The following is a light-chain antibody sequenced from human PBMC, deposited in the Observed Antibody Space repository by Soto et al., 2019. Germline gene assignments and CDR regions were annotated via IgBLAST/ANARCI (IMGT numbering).Light chain of an antibody. Sequence: DIQMTQSPSSLSASVGDRVTITCRARQGISNYLAWYQQKPGKVPQLLIYAASTLQSVFPARFSGSGSGTDFTIHITGLQPEDVATYYCHTSTSSAQTFGPATNLDIK. CDR1: QGISNY. V-gene: IGKV1-27*01. J-gene: IGKJ3*01. CDR2: AAS. CDR3: HTSTSSAQT.